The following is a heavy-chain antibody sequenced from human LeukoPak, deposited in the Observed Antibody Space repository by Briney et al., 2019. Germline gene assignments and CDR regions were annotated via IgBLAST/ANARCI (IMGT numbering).Heavy chain of an antibody. D-gene: IGHD3-22*01. J-gene: IGHJ6*03. CDR1: GGSFSGYY. CDR2: INHSGRT. CDR3: ARVRLMYYDSSGYLNYYYYYMDV. V-gene: IGHV4-34*01. Sequence: SETLSLTCAVYGGSFSGYYWSWIRQPPGKGLDWIGEINHSGRTNYNPSLKSRVTISVDTSKNQFSLKLSSVTAADTAVYYCARVRLMYYDSSGYLNYYYYYMDVWGKGTTVTVSS.